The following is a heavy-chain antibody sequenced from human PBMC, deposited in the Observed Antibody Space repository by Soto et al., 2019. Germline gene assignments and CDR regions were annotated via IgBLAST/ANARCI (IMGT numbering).Heavy chain of an antibody. J-gene: IGHJ4*02. Sequence: ASVKVSCKASGYTFTSYAMHWVRQAPGQRLEWMGWINAGNGNTKYSQKFPGRVTITRDTSASTAYMELSSLRSEDTAVYYCARVPRYSSSWFYYFDYWGQGTLVTVSS. CDR1: GYTFTSYA. CDR2: INAGNGNT. V-gene: IGHV1-3*01. D-gene: IGHD6-13*01. CDR3: ARVPRYSSSWFYYFDY.